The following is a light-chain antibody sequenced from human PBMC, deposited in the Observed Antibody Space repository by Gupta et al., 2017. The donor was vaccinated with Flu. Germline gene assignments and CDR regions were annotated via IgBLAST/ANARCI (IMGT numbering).Light chain of an antibody. Sequence: QTLVTQEPSLTVSPGGTVTLTCASSTGAVTSGYYPNWFQQKPGQAPRALMYSTSNKHSWTPARFSGSLLGGKAALTLSGVQPEDEAEYYCLLYYGGARVFGGGTKLTVL. CDR1: TGAVTSGYY. V-gene: IGLV7-43*01. CDR3: LLYYGGARV. CDR2: STS. J-gene: IGLJ3*02.